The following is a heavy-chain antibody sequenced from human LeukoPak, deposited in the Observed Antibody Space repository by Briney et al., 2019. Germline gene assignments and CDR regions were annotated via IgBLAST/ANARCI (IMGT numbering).Heavy chain of an antibody. CDR2: ISGSGDST. CDR1: GFTFSNYA. Sequence: GGSLRLSCAASGFTFSNYAMRWVRQAPGKGLEWVSGISGSGDSTYYADSVKGRFTISRDNSKNTLYLQMNSLRAEDTAVYYCARGWDIVVVPAAIRPYYFDYWGQGTLVTVSS. D-gene: IGHD2-2*01. V-gene: IGHV3-23*01. CDR3: ARGWDIVVVPAAIRPYYFDY. J-gene: IGHJ4*02.